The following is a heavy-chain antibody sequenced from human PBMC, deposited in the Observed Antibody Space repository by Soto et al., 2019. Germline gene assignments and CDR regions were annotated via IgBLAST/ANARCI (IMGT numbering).Heavy chain of an antibody. CDR2: INPGNGNT. J-gene: IGHJ5*02. CDR1: GYTFTNYA. Sequence: QVQLVQSGAEVKKPGASVKVSCKASGYTFTNYAMHWVRQAPGQGLEWMGWINPGNGNTKYSQKLQGRLTITSDTSASTANMELTSLRSEDTAVYYCATDGIRGINWFDPWGQGTLVTVSS. V-gene: IGHV1-3*01. CDR3: ATDGIRGINWFDP. D-gene: IGHD3-16*01.